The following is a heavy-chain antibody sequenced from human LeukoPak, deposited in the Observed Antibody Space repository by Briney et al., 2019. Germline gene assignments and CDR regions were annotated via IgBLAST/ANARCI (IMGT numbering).Heavy chain of an antibody. J-gene: IGHJ4*02. V-gene: IGHV4-34*01. CDR2: IHPSGST. Sequence: SETLSLTCAVYGASFSGYYWSWIRQPPGEGLEWIGEIHPSGSTNYNPSLKSRVTISADTSQNQFSLRLTSVTAPDTAVYYCARGQASSKTGYWGQGTLVAVSS. CDR1: GASFSGYY. D-gene: IGHD4-11*01. CDR3: ARGQASSKTGY.